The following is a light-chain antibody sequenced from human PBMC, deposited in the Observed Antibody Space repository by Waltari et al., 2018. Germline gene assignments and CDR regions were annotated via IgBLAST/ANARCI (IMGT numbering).Light chain of an antibody. CDR2: GST. CDR1: GSNIGAGYD. Sequence: HSVLTQPPSVSGAPGQRVTISCTGSGSNIGAGYDVHWYQQLPRAAPKLLMYGSTTRPLGVPDRFFGSTSGTSASLTITGLQAEDEADYYCQSYDTSLSVVFGGGTKLTVL. V-gene: IGLV1-40*01. CDR3: QSYDTSLSVV. J-gene: IGLJ3*02.